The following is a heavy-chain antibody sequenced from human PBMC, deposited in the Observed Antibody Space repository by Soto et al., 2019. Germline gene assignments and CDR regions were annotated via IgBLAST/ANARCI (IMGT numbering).Heavy chain of an antibody. D-gene: IGHD5-18*01. CDR2: ISAYNGNT. Sequence: ASVKVSCKASGYTFTSYGISWVRQAPGQGLEWMGWISAYNGNTNYAQKLQGRVTMTTDTSTSTAYMELRSLRSDDTAVYYCARARARATAMVPYNWFDPWGQGTLVTVSS. V-gene: IGHV1-18*01. CDR3: ARARARATAMVPYNWFDP. J-gene: IGHJ5*02. CDR1: GYTFTSYG.